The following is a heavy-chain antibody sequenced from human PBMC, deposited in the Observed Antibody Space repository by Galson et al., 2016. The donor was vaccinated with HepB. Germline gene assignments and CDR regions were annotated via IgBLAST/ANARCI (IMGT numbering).Heavy chain of an antibody. D-gene: IGHD3-3*01. J-gene: IGHJ6*02. CDR3: ARDWSYYYYYGMDV. CDR2: LSGSGGST. Sequence: SLRLSCAASGFTFSSYAMRWVRQAPGKGLEWVSGLSGSGGSTYYADSVRGRFTISRDNSKNTLYLQMNSLRDEDTAVYYCARDWSYYYYYGMDVWGQGTTVTVSS. CDR1: GFTFSSYA. V-gene: IGHV3-23*01.